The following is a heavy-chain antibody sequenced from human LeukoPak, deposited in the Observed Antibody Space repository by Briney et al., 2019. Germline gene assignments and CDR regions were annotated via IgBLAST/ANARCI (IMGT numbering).Heavy chain of an antibody. D-gene: IGHD5-12*01. CDR3: AKGAYDYIEMGYFDY. J-gene: IGHJ4*02. Sequence: GGSLRLSCAASGFSISNSAMSWVRQAPGKGPEWVSLIIASSGSTFYADSVKGRFTISRDNSKNTLFLQMNSLRAEDTAVYYCAKGAYDYIEMGYFDYWGQGTLVTVSS. CDR1: GFSISNSA. CDR2: IIASSGST. V-gene: IGHV3-23*01.